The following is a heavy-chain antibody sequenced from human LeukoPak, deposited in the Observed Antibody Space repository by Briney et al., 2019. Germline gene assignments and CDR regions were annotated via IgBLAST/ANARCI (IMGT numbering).Heavy chain of an antibody. Sequence: GGSLRLSCAASGFTFSSYSMNWVRQAPGKGLEWVSSISSSSSYIYYADSVEGRFTISRDNAKNSLYLQMNSLRAEDTAVYYCAREARGYSGYDSVDWFDPWGQGTLVTVSS. CDR3: AREARGYSGYDSVDWFDP. V-gene: IGHV3-21*01. D-gene: IGHD5-12*01. CDR1: GFTFSSYS. J-gene: IGHJ5*02. CDR2: ISSSSSYI.